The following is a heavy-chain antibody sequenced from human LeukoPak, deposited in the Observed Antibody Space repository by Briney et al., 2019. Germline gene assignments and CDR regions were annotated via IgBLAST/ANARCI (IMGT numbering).Heavy chain of an antibody. V-gene: IGHV3-66*01. J-gene: IGHJ4*02. CDR2: IYSGGSS. Sequence: GGSLRLSCAASGFTVSSNYMSWVRQAPGKGLEWVSVIYSGGSSYYANSVKGRFTISRDNSKNTVYLQMNSLRVEDTAVYYCARGMGGYGGYDYWGQGTLVTVSS. D-gene: IGHD5-12*01. CDR3: ARGMGGYGGYDY. CDR1: GFTVSSNY.